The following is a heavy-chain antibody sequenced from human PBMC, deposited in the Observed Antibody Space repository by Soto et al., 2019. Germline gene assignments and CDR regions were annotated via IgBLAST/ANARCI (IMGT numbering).Heavy chain of an antibody. CDR2: LYQSGST. CDR3: ARAAQRAMEV. V-gene: IGHV4-30-2*01. D-gene: IGHD6-25*01. CDR1: GGSINSGGDS. Sequence: QLQLQESGSRMVKPSETLSLICAVSGGSINSGGDSWSWVRQPLGKGLEWLGHLYQSGSTYYNPSLKNRVTMSLDRSKNQFSLKLLSVTAADTAVYYCARAAQRAMEVWGQGTTVTVSS. J-gene: IGHJ6*02.